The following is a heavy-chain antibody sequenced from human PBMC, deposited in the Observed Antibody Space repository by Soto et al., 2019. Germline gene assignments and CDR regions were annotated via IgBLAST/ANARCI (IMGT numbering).Heavy chain of an antibody. CDR3: AKLVPAAYYYYYMDV. CDR2: ISGSGGST. V-gene: IGHV3-23*01. CDR1: GSTFSSYA. J-gene: IGHJ6*03. Sequence: GGSLRLSCAASGSTFSSYAMSWVRQAPGKGLEWVSAISGSGGSTYYADSVKGRFTISRDNSKNTLYLQMNSLRAEDTAVYYCAKLVPAAYYYYYMDVWGKGTTVTVSS. D-gene: IGHD2-2*01.